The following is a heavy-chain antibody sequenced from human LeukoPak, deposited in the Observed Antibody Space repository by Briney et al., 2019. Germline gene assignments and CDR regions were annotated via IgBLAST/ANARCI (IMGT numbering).Heavy chain of an antibody. J-gene: IGHJ4*02. V-gene: IGHV3-23*01. CDR3: AKARKGYTSNCFDS. CDR2: ISGSGGST. D-gene: IGHD6-13*01. Sequence: GGSLRLSCAASGFTFSSYAMSWVRQAPGKGLEWVSAISGSGGSTYYADSVKGRFTISRDNSKNTLYLQMNSLRVGDTAVYYCAKARKGYTSNCFDSWGQGTVVSVSS. CDR1: GFTFSSYA.